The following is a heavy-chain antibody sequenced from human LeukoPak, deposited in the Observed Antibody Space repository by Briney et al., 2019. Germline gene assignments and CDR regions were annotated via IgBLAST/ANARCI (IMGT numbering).Heavy chain of an antibody. CDR1: GFTFSNYG. V-gene: IGHV3-30*02. CDR2: IRYDGSNK. CDR3: ARDRGPGTYAFDI. J-gene: IGHJ3*02. D-gene: IGHD3-10*01. Sequence: PGGSLRLSCAASGFTFSNYGMHWVRQAPGKGLEWVAFIRYDGSNKYYADSVKGRFTISRDNSKNTLYLLMNSLRVEDTAVYYCARDRGPGTYAFDIWGQGTMVTVSS.